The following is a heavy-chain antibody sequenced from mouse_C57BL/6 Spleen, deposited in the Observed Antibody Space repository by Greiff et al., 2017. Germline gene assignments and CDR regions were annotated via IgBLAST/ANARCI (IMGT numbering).Heavy chain of an antibody. Sequence: VQLQQSGAELARPGASVKMSCKASGYTFTSYTMHWVKQRPGQGLEWIGYINPRGGYTKYNQKFKDKATLTADKSSSTAYMQLSSLTSEDSAVXYCARGWLRRGENFDYWGQGTTLTVSA. V-gene: IGHV1-4*01. CDR1: GYTFTSYT. J-gene: IGHJ2*01. CDR2: INPRGGYT. D-gene: IGHD2-2*01. CDR3: ARGWLRRGENFDY.